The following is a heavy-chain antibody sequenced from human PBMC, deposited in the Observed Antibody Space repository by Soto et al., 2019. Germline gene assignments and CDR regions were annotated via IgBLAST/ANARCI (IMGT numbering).Heavy chain of an antibody. J-gene: IGHJ4*02. V-gene: IGHV3-48*01. Sequence: EVQLVESGGGLVQPGGSLRLSCAASGFTFSAYGMNWVSQAPGKGLEWVSFIDTCATDRRYADSVKGRFTISRDNAQNSLYLQMAALRAEDSAVYYCARDPGGIHDFDHWGQGTLVTVSS. CDR1: GFTFSAYG. CDR3: ARDPGGIHDFDH. CDR2: IDTCATDR. D-gene: IGHD1-1*01.